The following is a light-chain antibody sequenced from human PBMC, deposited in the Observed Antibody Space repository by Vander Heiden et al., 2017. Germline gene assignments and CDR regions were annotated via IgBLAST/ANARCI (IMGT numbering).Light chain of an antibody. Sequence: EIVLTQSPGTLSLSPGERATLSCRASQSVSSSYLAWYQQKPGQAPRLLIYGSSSRATGIPDRFSGSWSGTDFTLTISILEPEDFAVYYCQQDGSSPRTFGQGTKVEIK. CDR3: QQDGSSPRT. CDR1: QSVSSSY. CDR2: GSS. J-gene: IGKJ1*01. V-gene: IGKV3-20*01.